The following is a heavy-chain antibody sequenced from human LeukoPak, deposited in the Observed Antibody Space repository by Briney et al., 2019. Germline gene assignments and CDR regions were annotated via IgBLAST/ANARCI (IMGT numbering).Heavy chain of an antibody. D-gene: IGHD6-13*01. J-gene: IGHJ6*02. Sequence: PGGSLRLSCAASGFTSTTFAMHWVRQTPGKGLEWVAVISYDGSNKYHADSVKGRFTISRDNSKNTLYLQMNSLRVEDTAVYYCARDLGGYSSGWSLGYNYGMDVWGQGTTVTVSS. V-gene: IGHV3-30-3*01. CDR2: ISYDGSNK. CDR1: GFTSTTFA. CDR3: ARDLGGYSSGWSLGYNYGMDV.